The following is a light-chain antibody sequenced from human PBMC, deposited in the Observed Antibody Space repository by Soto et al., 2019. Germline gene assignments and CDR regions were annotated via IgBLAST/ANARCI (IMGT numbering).Light chain of an antibody. CDR2: PAS. J-gene: IGKJ4*01. V-gene: IGKV1-12*01. Sequence: DIQMTQSPSFVSASIGDRVTITCRASQGIGSWLAWYQQVPGRAPRLLIFPASPFQSGVSSRFRGRGSGTDVPLTITSLQPEEFATYSFLQASNLPVTFGEGTKVEMK. CDR1: QGIGSW. CDR3: LQASNLPVT.